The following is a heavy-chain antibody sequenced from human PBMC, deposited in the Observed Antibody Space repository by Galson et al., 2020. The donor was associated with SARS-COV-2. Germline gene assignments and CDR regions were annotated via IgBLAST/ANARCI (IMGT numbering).Heavy chain of an antibody. J-gene: IGHJ4*02. D-gene: IGHD2-21*02. Sequence: GGSLRLSCAASGFTFSSYAMHWVRQAPGTGLEWVAVILYDGSNKYYADSVKGRFTISSDNSKNTLYLQMNSLRAEDTAVYYCARDLDCGGDCSLDYWGQGTLVTVSS. CDR2: ILYDGSNK. CDR3: ARDLDCGGDCSLDY. V-gene: IGHV3-30*04. CDR1: GFTFSSYA.